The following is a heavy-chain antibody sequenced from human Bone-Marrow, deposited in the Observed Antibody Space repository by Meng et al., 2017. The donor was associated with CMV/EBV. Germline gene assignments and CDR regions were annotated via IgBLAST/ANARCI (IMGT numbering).Heavy chain of an antibody. Sequence: SVKVSCRASGGTFSSYAISWVRQAPGQGLEWMGGIIPILGIANYAQKFQGRVTITADKSTSTAYMELSSLRSEDTAVYYCARASVGSGWYYFDYWGQGTLVTVSS. D-gene: IGHD6-19*01. CDR2: IIPILGIA. J-gene: IGHJ4*02. CDR1: GGTFSSYA. CDR3: ARASVGSGWYYFDY. V-gene: IGHV1-69*10.